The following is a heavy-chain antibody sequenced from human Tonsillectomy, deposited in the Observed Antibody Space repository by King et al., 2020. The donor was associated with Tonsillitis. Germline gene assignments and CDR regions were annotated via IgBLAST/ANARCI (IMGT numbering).Heavy chain of an antibody. J-gene: IGHJ4*01. CDR1: GFSFSTYT. CDR2: ISGSGGST. V-gene: IGHV3-23*01. D-gene: IGHD6-19*01. Sequence: VHLLESGGGLVQPGESLRLSCVASGFSFSTYTLSWVRQAPGKGLEWVSFISGSGGSTFYADSMKGRFTISRDNSKNTLYLQMSSLIAEDTAVYYCAKVSGFSSAWYSPYFDDWGQGTLVTVSS. CDR3: AKVSGFSSAWYSPYFDD.